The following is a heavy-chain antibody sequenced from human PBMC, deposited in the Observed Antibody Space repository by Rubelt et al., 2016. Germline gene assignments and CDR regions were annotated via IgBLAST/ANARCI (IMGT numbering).Heavy chain of an antibody. CDR2: SSSSTI. J-gene: IGHJ4*02. V-gene: IGHV3-48*04. Sequence: SSSSTIYYADSVKGRFTISRDNAKNSLYLQMNRLRAEDTAVYYCARDPTTIFGVVILPGWGGWGQGTLVTVSS. CDR3: ARDPTTIFGVVILPGWGG. D-gene: IGHD3-3*01.